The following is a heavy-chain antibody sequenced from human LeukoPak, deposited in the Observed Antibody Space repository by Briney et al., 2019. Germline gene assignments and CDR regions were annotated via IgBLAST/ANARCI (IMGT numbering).Heavy chain of an antibody. CDR1: GFTVSTNH. V-gene: IGHV3-53*01. CDR3: ARDREVVTAKAQMDV. Sequence: GGSLRLSCAVSGFTVSTNHMSWVRQAPGRGLEWVSVIYNDGNTYYTDSVKGRFTISRDNSKNTVFLQMNSLRVEDTAVYYCARDREVVTAKAQMDVWGKGTTVTVCS. D-gene: IGHD2-21*02. CDR2: IYNDGNT. J-gene: IGHJ6*03.